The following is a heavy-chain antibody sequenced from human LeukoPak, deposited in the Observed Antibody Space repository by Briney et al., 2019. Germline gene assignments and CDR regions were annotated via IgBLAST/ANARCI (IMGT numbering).Heavy chain of an antibody. J-gene: IGHJ4*02. CDR3: ATYYYDSSGYPKPDY. CDR1: GGTFSSYA. D-gene: IGHD3-22*01. CDR2: IIPIFGTA. Sequence: SVKVSCKASGGTFSSYAISWVRQAPGQGLEWMGGIIPIFGTANYAQKFQGRVTITADESTSTAYMELSSLRSEDTAVYYCATYYYDSSGYPKPDYWGQGTLVTVSS. V-gene: IGHV1-69*13.